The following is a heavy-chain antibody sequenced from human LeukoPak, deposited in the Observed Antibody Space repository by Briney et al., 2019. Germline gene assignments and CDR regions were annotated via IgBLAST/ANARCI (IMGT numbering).Heavy chain of an antibody. CDR1: GGSISSSNW. J-gene: IGHJ4*02. CDR2: IYHSGST. D-gene: IGHD3-22*01. CDR3: ARHGPYYYDSSGYRY. Sequence: SETLSLTCAVSGGSISSSNWWSWVRQPPGKGLEWIGEIYHSGSTNYNPSLKSRVTISVDKSKNQFSLKLSSVTAADTAVYYCARHGPYYYDSSGYRYWGQGTLVTVSS. V-gene: IGHV4-4*02.